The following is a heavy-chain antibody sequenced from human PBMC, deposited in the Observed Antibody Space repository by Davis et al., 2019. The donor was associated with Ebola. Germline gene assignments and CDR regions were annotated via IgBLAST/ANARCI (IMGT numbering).Heavy chain of an antibody. CDR3: LSGSPSLYYYHAMDV. D-gene: IGHD6-25*01. CDR2: ISGRRPST. V-gene: IGHV3-23*01. Sequence: GESLKISCAAAGFSFTTYSMSWARQAPGKGLECVSAISGRRPSTYYADSVKGRFTISRDKSGNTLFLQMSSLRAEDTAVYYCLSGSPSLYYYHAMDVWGQGTTVTVSS. CDR1: GFSFTTYS. J-gene: IGHJ6*02.